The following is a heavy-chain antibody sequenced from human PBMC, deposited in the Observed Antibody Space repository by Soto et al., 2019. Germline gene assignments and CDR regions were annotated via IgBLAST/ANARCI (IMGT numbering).Heavy chain of an antibody. CDR1: GFTFSSYA. CDR3: ATDLPTMIVGVDFDY. Sequence: EVQLLESGGGLVQPGGSLRLSCAASGFTFSSYAMHWVRQAPGKGLVWVSAISSSGGSTYYADSVKGRFTISRDNSKNTLLLQMNSLRAEDTAVYYCATDLPTMIVGVDFDYWGQGTLVTVSS. CDR2: ISSSGGST. V-gene: IGHV3-23*01. D-gene: IGHD3-22*01. J-gene: IGHJ4*02.